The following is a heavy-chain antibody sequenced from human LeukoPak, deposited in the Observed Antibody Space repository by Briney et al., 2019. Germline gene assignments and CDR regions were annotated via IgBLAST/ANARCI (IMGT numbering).Heavy chain of an antibody. Sequence: SETLSLTCTGSCGSISSYFGSLVRQPAGKGLEWIGRVYTSGSTNYNPSIKSRATMSVDTAKNQSSLKLSYVTAADTAVYYCARDRYYDFWRGYLNWFDPWGQGPLVTFSS. CDR1: CGSISSYF. CDR3: ARDRYYDFWRGYLNWFDP. CDR2: VYTSGST. D-gene: IGHD3-3*01. V-gene: IGHV4-4*07. J-gene: IGHJ5*02.